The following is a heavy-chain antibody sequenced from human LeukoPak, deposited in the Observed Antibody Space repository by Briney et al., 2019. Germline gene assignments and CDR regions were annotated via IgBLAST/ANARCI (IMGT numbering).Heavy chain of an antibody. CDR2: INPSGGST. CDR1: GYSFTSYY. D-gene: IGHD4-17*01. J-gene: IGHJ2*01. Sequence: ASVKVSCKASGYSFTSYYMHWVRQAPGQGLEWMGIINPSGGSTNYAQNFQGRVTMTRDKSTSTVYMELSSLRSEDTAVYYCAIPRDGTTSYYWYFDLWGRGTLVTVSS. V-gene: IGHV1-46*01. CDR3: AIPRDGTTSYYWYFDL.